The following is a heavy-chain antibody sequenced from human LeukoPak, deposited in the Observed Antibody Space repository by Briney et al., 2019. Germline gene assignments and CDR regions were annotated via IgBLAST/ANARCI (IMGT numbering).Heavy chain of an antibody. Sequence: GGSLRLSCAASGFTFDDYAMHWVRHAPGKGLEWVSGISWNSGSIGYADSVKGRFTISRDNAKNSLYLQMNSLRAEDTALYYCATRGGDYWGQGTLVTVSS. CDR2: ISWNSGSI. J-gene: IGHJ4*02. V-gene: IGHV3-9*01. CDR1: GFTFDDYA. CDR3: ATRGGDY.